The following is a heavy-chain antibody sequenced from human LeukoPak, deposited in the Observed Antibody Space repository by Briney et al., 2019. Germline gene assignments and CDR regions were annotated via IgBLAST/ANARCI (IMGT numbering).Heavy chain of an antibody. CDR3: ARRLSSSWTDY. D-gene: IGHD6-13*01. CDR1: GYSFTRYW. V-gene: IGHV5-51*01. J-gene: IGHJ4*02. CDR2: VYPGDSDT. Sequence: GESLKISCKGSGYSFTRYWIGWVRPMPGKGLEWMGIVYPGDSDTRYSPSFQGQVTISADKSISTAYLQWSRLKASDTAMYYCARRLSSSWTDYWGQGTLVTVSS.